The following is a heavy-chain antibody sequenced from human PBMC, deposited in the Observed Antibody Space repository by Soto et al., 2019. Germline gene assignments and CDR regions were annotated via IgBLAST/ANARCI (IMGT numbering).Heavy chain of an antibody. V-gene: IGHV1-69*13. CDR2: IIPIFGTA. J-gene: IGHJ5*02. CDR3: ARGNGITMVRGVIIKRKGFDP. Sequence: ASVKVSCKASGGTFSSYAISWVRQAPGQGLEWMGGIIPIFGTANYAQKLQGRVTITADESTSTAYMELSSLRSEDTAVYYCARGNGITMVRGVIIKRKGFDPWGQGTLVTVSS. CDR1: GGTFSSYA. D-gene: IGHD3-10*01.